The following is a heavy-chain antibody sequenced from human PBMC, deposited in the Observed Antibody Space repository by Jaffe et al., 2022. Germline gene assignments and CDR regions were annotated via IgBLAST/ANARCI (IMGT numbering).Heavy chain of an antibody. J-gene: IGHJ2*01. V-gene: IGHV3-30*02. D-gene: IGHD2-15*01. CDR3: AKTVVVVAAKSYWYFDL. CDR1: GFTFSSYG. Sequence: QVQLVESGGGVVQPGGSLRLSCAASGFTFSSYGMHWVRQAPGKGLEWVAFIRYDGSNKYYADSVKGRFTISRDNSKNTLYLQMNSLRAEDTAVYYCAKTVVVVAAKSYWYFDLWGRGTLVTVSS. CDR2: IRYDGSNK.